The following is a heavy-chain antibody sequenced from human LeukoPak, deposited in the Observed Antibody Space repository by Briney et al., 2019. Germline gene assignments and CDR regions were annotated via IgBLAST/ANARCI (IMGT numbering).Heavy chain of an antibody. Sequence: GRSLRLSCAASGFTFSSYGMHWVRQAPGKGLEWVAVIPYDGSNKYYADSVKGRYTISRDNSKNTLYLQMNSLRAEDTDVYYCAKEPITVVRGVIIGPYYYGMDVWGQGTTVTVSS. CDR2: IPYDGSNK. V-gene: IGHV3-30*18. D-gene: IGHD3-10*01. J-gene: IGHJ6*02. CDR1: GFTFSSYG. CDR3: AKEPITVVRGVIIGPYYYGMDV.